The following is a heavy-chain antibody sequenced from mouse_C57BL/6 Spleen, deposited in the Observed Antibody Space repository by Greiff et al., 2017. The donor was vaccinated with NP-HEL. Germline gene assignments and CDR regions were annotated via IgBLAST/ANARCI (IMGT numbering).Heavy chain of an antibody. D-gene: IGHD2-5*01. Sequence: QVQLQQPGAELVKPGASVKMSCKASGYTFTSYWITWVKQGPGQGLEWIGDIYPGSGSTNYNEKFKSKATLTVYTPSSTAYMQRSRLTSEETAVFYSAKESNCVGYSGQGTPLTNSS. J-gene: IGHJ2*01. V-gene: IGHV1-55*01. CDR2: IYPGSGST. CDR1: GYTFTSYW. CDR3: AKESNCVGY.